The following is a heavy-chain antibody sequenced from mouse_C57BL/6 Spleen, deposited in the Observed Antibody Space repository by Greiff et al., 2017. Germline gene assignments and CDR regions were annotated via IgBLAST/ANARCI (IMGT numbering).Heavy chain of an antibody. CDR1: GYTFTDYN. V-gene: IGHV1-22*01. CDR2: INPNNGGT. CDR3: ARTGWDAFDY. Sequence: EVQLKQSGPELVKPGASVKMSCKASGYTFTDYNMHWVKQSHGKSLEWIGYINPNNGGTSYNQKFKGKATLTVNKSSSTAYMELRSLTSEDSAVYYCARTGWDAFDYWGQGTTLTVSS. J-gene: IGHJ2*01. D-gene: IGHD4-1*01.